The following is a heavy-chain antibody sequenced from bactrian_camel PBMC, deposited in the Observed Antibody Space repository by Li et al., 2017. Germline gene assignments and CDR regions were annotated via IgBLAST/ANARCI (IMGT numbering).Heavy chain of an antibody. D-gene: IGHD3*01. J-gene: IGHJ4*01. CDR3: AADLGGSCYGMSADFDY. CDR2: VSPGGDTT. V-gene: IGHV3S28*01. CDR1: GFTFSSYG. Sequence: VESGGGSVQAGGSLRHSCATSGFTFSSYGMSWVRQAPGKGLEWVSTVSPGGDTTYYADSVKGRFTISQDNAKNTLYLQMNNLTPEDTAMYYCAADLGGSCYGMSADFDYWGQGTQVTVS.